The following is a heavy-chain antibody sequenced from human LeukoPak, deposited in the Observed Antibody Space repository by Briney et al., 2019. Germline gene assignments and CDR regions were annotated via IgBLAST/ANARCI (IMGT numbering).Heavy chain of an antibody. V-gene: IGHV3-30*03. Sequence: GRSLRLSCAASGFTFGSYAMNWVRQAPGKGLEWVAVISSDGSNKFYVDSVKGRFTISRDNLKNTLYLQMNSLRPEDTAVYYCATDSSSRIQLWTPLKYWGQGTLVTVSS. J-gene: IGHJ4*02. CDR3: ATDSSSRIQLWTPLKY. D-gene: IGHD5-18*01. CDR2: ISSDGSNK. CDR1: GFTFGSYA.